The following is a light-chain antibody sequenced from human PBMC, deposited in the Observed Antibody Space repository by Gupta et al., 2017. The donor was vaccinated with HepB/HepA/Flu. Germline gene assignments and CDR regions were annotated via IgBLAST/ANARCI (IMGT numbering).Light chain of an antibody. V-gene: IGKV3-11*01. J-gene: IGKJ1*01. Sequence: EIVLTQSPATLSLSPGERATLSCRASQSVNSYLVWYQQKPGQAPRLLIYDASNRATGIPARFSGSGSGTDFTLTISSLGPEDFAVYYCQQRRNWPPWTFGQGTKVEIK. CDR1: QSVNSY. CDR2: DAS. CDR3: QQRRNWPPWT.